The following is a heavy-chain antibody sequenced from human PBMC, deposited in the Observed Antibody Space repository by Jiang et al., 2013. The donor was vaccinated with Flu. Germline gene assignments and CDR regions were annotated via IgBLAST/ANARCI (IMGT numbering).Heavy chain of an antibody. Sequence: VQLLESGGGLIQPGGSLRLSCAASGFTVSSNYMSWVRQAPGKGLEWVSVIYSGGSTYYADSVKGRFTISRDNSKNTLYLQMNSLRAEDTAVYYCARAVDYYDSSGDNAFDIWAKGQWSPSL. CDR3: ARAVDYYDSSGDNAFDI. D-gene: IGHD3-22*01. J-gene: IGHJ3*02. CDR1: GFTVSSNY. CDR2: IYSGGST. V-gene: IGHV3-53*01.